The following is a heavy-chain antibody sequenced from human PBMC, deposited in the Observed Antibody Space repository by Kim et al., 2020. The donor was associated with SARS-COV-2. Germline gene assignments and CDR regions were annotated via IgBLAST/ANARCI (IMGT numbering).Heavy chain of an antibody. V-gene: IGHV3-30*14. CDR3: ATDSERSGAYLDY. Sequence: YGDSVKGRLTISGGRSNDTLYRQMTSLRAEDTAVYYCATDSERSGAYLDYWGQGTLVTVSS. D-gene: IGHD3-10*01. J-gene: IGHJ4*02.